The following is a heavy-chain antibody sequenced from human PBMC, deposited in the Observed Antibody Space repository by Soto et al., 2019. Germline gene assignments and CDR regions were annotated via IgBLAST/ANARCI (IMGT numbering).Heavy chain of an antibody. D-gene: IGHD1-26*01. CDR1: GYIFNYFA. CDR2: ISTYNDDT. J-gene: IGHJ4*02. Sequence: QVQLVQSGPVLKRPGASVRVSCKASGYIFNYFAITWVRQAPGQGLEYMGWISTYNDDTNYARMFPGRVTLTTETSTSTTYLELRNLRSDDTEVSYCAREASSGRFYPEDYWGQGTVVTVSS. V-gene: IGHV1-18*04. CDR3: AREASSGRFYPEDY.